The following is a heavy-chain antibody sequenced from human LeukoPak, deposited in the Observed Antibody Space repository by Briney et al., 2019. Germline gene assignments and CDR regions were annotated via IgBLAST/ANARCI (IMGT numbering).Heavy chain of an antibody. CDR2: INSDGSST. V-gene: IGHV3-74*01. Sequence: GGPLRLSCAASGFTFSSYWMHWVRHAPGKGLVWVSRINSDGSSTSYADSVKGRFTISRDNAKNSLYLQMNSLRAEDTAVYYCAELGITMIGGVWGKGTTVTISS. D-gene: IGHD3-10*02. CDR3: AELGITMIGGV. CDR1: GFTFSSYW. J-gene: IGHJ6*04.